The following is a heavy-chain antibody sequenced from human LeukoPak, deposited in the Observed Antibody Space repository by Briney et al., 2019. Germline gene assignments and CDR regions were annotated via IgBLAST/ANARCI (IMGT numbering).Heavy chain of an antibody. J-gene: IGHJ4*02. CDR2: INPSGGST. CDR1: GYTFTSYY. CDR3: AREGIAAAALDY. V-gene: IGHV1-46*01. Sequence: ASVKVSCKASGYTFTSYYMHWVRQAPGQGLEWMGIINPSGGSTSYAQKSQGRVTMTRDTSTSTVYMELSSLRSEDTAVYYCAREGIAAAALDYWGQGTLVTVSS. D-gene: IGHD6-13*01.